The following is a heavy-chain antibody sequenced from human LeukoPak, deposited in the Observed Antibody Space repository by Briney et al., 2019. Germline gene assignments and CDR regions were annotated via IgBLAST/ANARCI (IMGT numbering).Heavy chain of an antibody. CDR3: TKGDGGYYPIDN. Sequence: GASLRLFCAASGFTFSKDWMSWVRQAPGKGLEWVSAVNDNGANTHYADSVKGRFTISRDNSRNTLLLEMNSLRVDDTALYYCTKGDGGYYPIDNWGQGTLVIVSS. CDR2: VNDNGANT. J-gene: IGHJ4*02. V-gene: IGHV3-23*01. CDR1: GFTFSKDW. D-gene: IGHD1-26*01.